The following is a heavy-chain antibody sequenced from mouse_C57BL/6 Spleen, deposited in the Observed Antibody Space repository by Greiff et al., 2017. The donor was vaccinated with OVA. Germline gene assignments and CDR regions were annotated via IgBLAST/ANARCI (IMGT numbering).Heavy chain of an antibody. Sequence: QVQLQQPGAELVKPGASVKLSCKASGYTFTSYWIHWVKQRPGQGLEWIGMIHPNSGSTNYNEKFKSKATLTVDKSSSTAYMQLSSLTSEDSAVYYCARSPHYDYDGGAFAYWGQGTLVTVSA. CDR2: IHPNSGST. D-gene: IGHD2-4*01. J-gene: IGHJ3*01. CDR3: ARSPHYDYDGGAFAY. V-gene: IGHV1-64*01. CDR1: GYTFTSYW.